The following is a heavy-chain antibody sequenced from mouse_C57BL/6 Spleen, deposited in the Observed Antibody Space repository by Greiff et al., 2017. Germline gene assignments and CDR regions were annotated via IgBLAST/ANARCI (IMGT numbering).Heavy chain of an antibody. D-gene: IGHD4-1*01. CDR1: GYTFTSYD. V-gene: IGHV1-85*01. CDR3: ASPVTGKGFDY. J-gene: IGHJ2*01. CDR2: IYPRDGST. Sequence: VKLMESGPELVKPGASVKLSCKASGYTFTSYDINWVKQRPGQGLEWIGWIYPRDGSTKYNEKFKGKATLTVDTSSSTAYMELHSLTSEDSAVYFCASPVTGKGFDYWGQGTTLTVSS.